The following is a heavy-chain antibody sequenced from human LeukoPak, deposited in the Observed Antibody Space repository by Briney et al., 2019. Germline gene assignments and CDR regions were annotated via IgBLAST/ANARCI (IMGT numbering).Heavy chain of an antibody. CDR3: ARAGIVNALDY. Sequence: GMSLRLSCAASGYTFSIYGMNWVRQAPGKGLGWVAIIWYDGSNTYFAESVMGRFSISKDNFKNTVYLQMNSLKIEDTGVYYCARAGIVNALDYWGRGAQVTVSS. CDR2: IWYDGSNT. V-gene: IGHV3-33*01. CDR1: GYTFSIYG. D-gene: IGHD2/OR15-2a*01. J-gene: IGHJ4*02.